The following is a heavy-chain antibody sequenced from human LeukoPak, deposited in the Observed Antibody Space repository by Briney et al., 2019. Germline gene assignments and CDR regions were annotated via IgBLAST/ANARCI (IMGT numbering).Heavy chain of an antibody. D-gene: IGHD4-17*01. V-gene: IGHV4-39*01. CDR3: ARIDYGWFDP. Sequence: PSETLSLTCTVSGGSISSSSYYWGWIRQPPGKGLEWIGSTYYSGSTYYNPSLKSRVTISVDTSKNQFSLKLSSVTAADTAVYYCARIDYGWFDPWGQGTLVTVSS. J-gene: IGHJ5*02. CDR2: TYYSGST. CDR1: GGSISSSSYY.